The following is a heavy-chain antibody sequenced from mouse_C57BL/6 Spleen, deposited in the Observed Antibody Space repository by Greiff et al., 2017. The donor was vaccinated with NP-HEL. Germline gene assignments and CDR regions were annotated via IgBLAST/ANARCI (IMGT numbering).Heavy chain of an antibody. CDR3: ARDGDYDPFAY. J-gene: IGHJ3*01. Sequence: QVQLQQPGAELVKPGASVKLSCKASGYTFTSYWMHWVKQRPGQGLEWIGMIHPNSASTNYNEKFKSKATLTVDKSSSTAYMQLSSLTSEDSAVYYCARDGDYDPFAYWGQGTLVTVSA. CDR1: GYTFTSYW. V-gene: IGHV1-64*01. CDR2: IHPNSAST. D-gene: IGHD2-4*01.